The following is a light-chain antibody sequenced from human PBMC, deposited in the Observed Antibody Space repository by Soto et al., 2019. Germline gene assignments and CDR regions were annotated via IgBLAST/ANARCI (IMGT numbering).Light chain of an antibody. CDR2: AAS. J-gene: IGKJ1*01. CDR1: QGIRND. Sequence: IPLTQSPSYLFASVGGGVPITCRASQGIRNDLGWYQQKPGKAPKLLIYAASSLQSGVPSRFSGSGSGTDFTLTISSLQPEDFATYYCQQSSSTPRTFGQGTKVDI. CDR3: QQSSSTPRT. V-gene: IGKV1-39*01.